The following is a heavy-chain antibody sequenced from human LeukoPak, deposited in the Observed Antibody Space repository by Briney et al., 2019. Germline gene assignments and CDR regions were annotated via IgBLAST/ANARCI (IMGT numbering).Heavy chain of an antibody. CDR1: GGTFISYA. CDR3: AAATYYDFWSGSRGYYGMDV. V-gene: IGHV1-58*02. J-gene: IGHJ6*02. Sequence: SVKVSCKASGGTFISYAISWVRQARGQRLEWIGWIVVGSGNTNYAQKFQERVTITRDMSTSTAYMELSSLRSEDTAVYYCAAATYYDFWSGSRGYYGMDVWAKGPRSPSP. D-gene: IGHD3-3*01. CDR2: IVVGSGNT.